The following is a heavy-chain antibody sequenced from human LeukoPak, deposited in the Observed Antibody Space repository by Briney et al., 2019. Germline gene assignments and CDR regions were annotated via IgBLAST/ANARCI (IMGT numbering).Heavy chain of an antibody. CDR2: IYTSGST. V-gene: IGHV4-61*02. D-gene: IGHD5-18*01. Sequence: PSETLSLTCTVSGGSISRGSYYWSWIRQPAGKGLEWIGRIYTSGSTNYNPSLKSRVTISVDTSKNQFSLKLSSVTAADTAVYYCARGGYYPLDYWGQGTLVTVSS. J-gene: IGHJ4*02. CDR1: GGSISRGSYY. CDR3: ARGGYYPLDY.